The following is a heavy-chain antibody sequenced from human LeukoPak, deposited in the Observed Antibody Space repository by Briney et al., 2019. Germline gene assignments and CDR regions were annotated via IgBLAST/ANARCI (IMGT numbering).Heavy chain of an antibody. CDR3: ARAGDYDTAWYH. CDR1: GFSFSNYW. V-gene: IGHV3-7*01. CDR2: IKQAGSEK. Sequence: GWSLTLSCAACGFSFSNYWMSWVRQARGKGLEWVANIKQAGSEKYYVDSVRGRCTISRDNANNSLYLQMNSLRAEGMALYDCARAGDYDTAWYHWGQGTLVTVSS. J-gene: IGHJ5*02. D-gene: IGHD3-22*01.